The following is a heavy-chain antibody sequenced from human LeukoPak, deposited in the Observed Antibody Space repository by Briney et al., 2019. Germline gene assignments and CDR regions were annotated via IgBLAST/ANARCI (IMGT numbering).Heavy chain of an antibody. CDR2: INHSGRT. Sequence: SETLSLTCAVYGGSFSGYYWSWIRQPPGKGLEWIGEINHSGRTNYNPSLKSRVTISVDTSKNQFSLKLSSVTAADTAVYYCARRAGPTDYWGQGTLVTVCS. J-gene: IGHJ4*02. V-gene: IGHV4-34*01. CDR3: ARRAGPTDY. CDR1: GGSFSGYY.